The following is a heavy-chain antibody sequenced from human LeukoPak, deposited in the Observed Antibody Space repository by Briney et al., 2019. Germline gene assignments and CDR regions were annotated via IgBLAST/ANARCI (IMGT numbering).Heavy chain of an antibody. J-gene: IGHJ3*02. CDR1: GGSISSYY. Sequence: SETLSLTCTVSGGSISSYYWSWIRQPPGKGLEWIGYIYYSGSTNYNPSLKSRVTISVDTSKNQFSLKLSSVTAADTAVYYYARDSCIAAGNSLISAFDIWGQGTMVTVSS. D-gene: IGHD6-13*01. CDR3: ARDSCIAAGNSLISAFDI. CDR2: IYYSGST. V-gene: IGHV4-59*01.